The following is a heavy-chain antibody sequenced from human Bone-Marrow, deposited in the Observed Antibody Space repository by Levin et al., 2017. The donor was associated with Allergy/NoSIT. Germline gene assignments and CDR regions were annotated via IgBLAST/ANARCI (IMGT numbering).Heavy chain of an antibody. CDR2: ISWNSGSI. V-gene: IGHV3-9*01. CDR1: GFTFDDYA. J-gene: IGHJ4*02. CDR3: AKDFAYGGSLTRLFDY. D-gene: IGHD4-23*01. Sequence: SLKISCAASGFTFDDYAMHWVRQAPGKGLEWVSGISWNSGSIGYADSVKGRFTISRDNAKNSLYLQMNSLRAEDTALYYCAKDFAYGGSLTRLFDYWGQGTLVTVSS.